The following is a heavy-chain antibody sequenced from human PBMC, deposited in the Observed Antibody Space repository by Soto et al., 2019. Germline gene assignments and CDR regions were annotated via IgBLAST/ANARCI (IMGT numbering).Heavy chain of an antibody. J-gene: IGHJ5*02. CDR2: INHSGST. CDR1: GGSVSGYY. V-gene: IGHV4-34*01. Sequence: SETLSLTCAVYGGSVSGYYWSWIRQPPGKGLEWIGEINHSGSTNYNPSLKSRVTISVDTSKNQFSLKLSSVTAADTAVYYCARYSSSPSGWFDPWGQGTLVTVSS. D-gene: IGHD6-13*01. CDR3: ARYSSSPSGWFDP.